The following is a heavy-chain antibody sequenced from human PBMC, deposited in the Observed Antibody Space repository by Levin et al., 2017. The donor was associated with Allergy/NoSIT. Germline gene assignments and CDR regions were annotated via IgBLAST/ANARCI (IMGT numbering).Heavy chain of an antibody. CDR2: INPNSGGT. D-gene: IGHD3-10*01. Sequence: ASVKVSCKASGYTFRDYYIQWVRQAPGQGLEWMGWINPNSGGTNYAQKFQGRLTMTTDTSISAVYMELSSLRFDDTAVYYCARHGDYGSGSYDLYYYYFSMDAWGRGTAVTVSS. J-gene: IGHJ6*04. V-gene: IGHV1-2*02. CDR3: ARHGDYGSGSYDLYYYYFSMDA. CDR1: GYTFRDYY.